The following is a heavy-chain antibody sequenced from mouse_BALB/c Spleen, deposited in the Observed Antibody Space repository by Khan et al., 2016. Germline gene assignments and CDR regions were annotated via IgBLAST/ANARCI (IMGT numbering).Heavy chain of an antibody. CDR3: AKVAYYDSDGAWFAY. V-gene: IGHV2-5-1*01. D-gene: IGHD2-4*01. CDR2: IWRGGNT. J-gene: IGHJ3*01. Sequence: QVQLKESGPSLVQPSQSLSITCTVSGFSLTTYVVHWVRQSPGKGLEWLGVIWRGGNTDYNAAFMSRLRITKDNTKCQVFFKMNSLQADDTAIYXCAKVAYYDSDGAWFAYWGQGSLVTVSA. CDR1: GFSLTTYV.